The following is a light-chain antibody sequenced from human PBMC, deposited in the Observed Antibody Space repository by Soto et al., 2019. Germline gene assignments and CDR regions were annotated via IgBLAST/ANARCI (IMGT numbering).Light chain of an antibody. CDR3: QQYNNWPGT. CDR1: QSISSN. J-gene: IGKJ1*01. CDR2: GAS. Sequence: EFVLTQSPGTLSLSPGERATLSCRASQSISSNYLAWYQQKPGQAPRLLIYGASTRATGIPARFSGSGSGTEFTLTISSLQSEDFAVYYCQQYNNWPGTFGQGTKVDIK. V-gene: IGKV3-15*01.